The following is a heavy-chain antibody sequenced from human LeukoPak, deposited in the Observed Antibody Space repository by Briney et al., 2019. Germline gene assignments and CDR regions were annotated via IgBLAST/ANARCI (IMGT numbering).Heavy chain of an antibody. CDR3: ARERDTAMVFYYYGMDV. J-gene: IGHJ6*02. CDR1: GYTFTSYG. V-gene: IGHV1-18*01. CDR2: ISAYNGNT. D-gene: IGHD5-18*01. Sequence: ASVKVSCKASGYTFTSYGISWVRQAPGQGLEWMGWISAYNGNTNYAQKLQGRVTMTTDTSTSTAYMELRSLRSDDTAVYYCARERDTAMVFYYYGMDVWGQGTMVTVSS.